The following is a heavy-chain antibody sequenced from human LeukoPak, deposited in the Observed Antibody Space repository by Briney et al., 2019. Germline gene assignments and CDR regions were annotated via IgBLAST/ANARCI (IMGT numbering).Heavy chain of an antibody. CDR3: AKSLGYDFWSGYFAY. Sequence: PGGSLRLSCAASGFTFSGYWMSGVRQAPGKGLEWGANIKQDGSEKYYVDSVKGGFTISRDNAKNSLYLQMNSLRAEDTAVYYCAKSLGYDFWSGYFAYWGQGTLVTVSS. CDR1: GFTFSGYW. V-gene: IGHV3-7*03. J-gene: IGHJ4*02. D-gene: IGHD3-3*01. CDR2: IKQDGSEK.